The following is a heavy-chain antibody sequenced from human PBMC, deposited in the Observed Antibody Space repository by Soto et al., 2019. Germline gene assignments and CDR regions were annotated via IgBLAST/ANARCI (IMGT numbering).Heavy chain of an antibody. Sequence: QVQLVQSGAEVKKPGASVKVSCKASGYTFNSYGISWLRQAPGQGLEWMGWISAYDGDTKYAQQFQRRVTINTDTSTNTANMEVRSLRSDDTAVYYCEISSGTSYIWFDPWGQGTLVTVSS. CDR1: GYTFNSYG. CDR3: EISSGTSYIWFDP. V-gene: IGHV1-18*01. CDR2: ISAYDGDT. D-gene: IGHD1-26*01. J-gene: IGHJ5*02.